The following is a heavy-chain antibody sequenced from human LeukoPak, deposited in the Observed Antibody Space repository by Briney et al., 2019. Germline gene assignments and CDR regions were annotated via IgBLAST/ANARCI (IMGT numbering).Heavy chain of an antibody. CDR3: ARSWVVPAAMVDYYYMDV. CDR1: GYTFTSYG. Sequence: GASVKVSCKAYGYTFTSYGISWVRQAPGQGLEWMGWISAYDGNTNYAQKFQGRVTITADESTSTAYMELSSLRSEDTAVYYCARSWVVPAAMVDYYYMDVWGKGTTVTVSS. V-gene: IGHV1-18*01. J-gene: IGHJ6*03. CDR2: ISAYDGNT. D-gene: IGHD2-2*01.